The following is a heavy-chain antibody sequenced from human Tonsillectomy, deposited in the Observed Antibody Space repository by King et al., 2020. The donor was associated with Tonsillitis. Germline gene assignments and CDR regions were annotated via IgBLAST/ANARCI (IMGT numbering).Heavy chain of an antibody. Sequence: QLVQSGAEVKKPGSSVKVSCKASGGTFSSYAISWVRQAPGQGLEWMGRIIPILGIANYAQKFQGRVTITADKATSTAYMELSSLRSEDTAVYYCASGRVIRDWSGGSCYGGYSYGPFGYWGQGTLVTVSS. CDR1: GGTFSSYA. D-gene: IGHD2-15*01. CDR3: ASGRVIRDWSGGSCYGGYSYGPFGY. V-gene: IGHV1-69*09. CDR2: IIPILGIA. J-gene: IGHJ4*02.